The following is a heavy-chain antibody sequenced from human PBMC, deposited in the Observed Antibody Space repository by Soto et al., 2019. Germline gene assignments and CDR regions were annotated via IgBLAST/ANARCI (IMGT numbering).Heavy chain of an antibody. CDR3: AKDLIMHFDG. Sequence: EVQLLESGGGLVQPGGSLRLSCAASGFTFSSYAMSWVRQAPGKGLEWVSAINNSGGGTYYADSVKGRFTISRDNSKNTLYLKMNSRRAEDTPLYYCAKDLIMHFDGGGQGTLVTVS. CDR1: GFTFSSYA. D-gene: IGHD3-16*01. J-gene: IGHJ4*02. CDR2: INNSGGGT. V-gene: IGHV3-23*01.